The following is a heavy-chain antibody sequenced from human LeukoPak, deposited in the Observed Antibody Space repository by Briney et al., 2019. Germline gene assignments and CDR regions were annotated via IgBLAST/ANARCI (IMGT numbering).Heavy chain of an antibody. D-gene: IGHD3-22*01. Sequence: GRSLRLSCAAAGFTFSDYYMSWIRQAPGKWREWVSYISSSGSNIYYADSVKGRFTISRDNAKNSLYLQMNSLRAEDTAVYYCARGNYYDSSGYYYWGQGTLVTVSS. CDR1: GFTFSDYY. CDR3: ARGNYYDSSGYYY. CDR2: ISSSGSNI. V-gene: IGHV3-11*01. J-gene: IGHJ4*02.